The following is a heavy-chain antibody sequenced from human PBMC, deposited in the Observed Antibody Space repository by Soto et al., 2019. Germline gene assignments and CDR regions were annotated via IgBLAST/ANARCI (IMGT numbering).Heavy chain of an antibody. D-gene: IGHD3-10*01. J-gene: IGHJ5*02. Sequence: QVQLVESGGGVVQPGRSLRLSCAASGFTFSSYGMHWVRQAPGKGLEWVAVIWYDGSNKYYADSVKGRFTISRDNSKNTLYLQMNSLSAEDTAVYYCARDTNYYGSPEAVWFDPWGQGTLVTVSS. CDR3: ARDTNYYGSPEAVWFDP. CDR1: GFTFSSYG. CDR2: IWYDGSNK. V-gene: IGHV3-33*01.